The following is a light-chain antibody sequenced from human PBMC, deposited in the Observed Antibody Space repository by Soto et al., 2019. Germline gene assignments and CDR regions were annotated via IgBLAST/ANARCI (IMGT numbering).Light chain of an antibody. V-gene: IGKV3-15*01. Sequence: EIVMTQSPATLSVSPGERATLSCRASESVSSILAWYQQKPGQAPRLLIYGASTRATGIPARFSGSGSGTEFTLTISSLQSEDFAVYYCQQHNNWPPWTFGQGTKVEI. CDR3: QQHNNWPPWT. CDR2: GAS. J-gene: IGKJ1*01. CDR1: ESVSSI.